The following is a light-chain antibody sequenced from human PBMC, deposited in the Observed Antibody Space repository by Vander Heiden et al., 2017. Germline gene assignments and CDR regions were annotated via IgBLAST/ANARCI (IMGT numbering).Light chain of an antibody. V-gene: IGKV1D-8*01. Sequence: VIWMTQSPSLLSASTGDRVTISCRMSQGISSYLAWYQQKPGKAPELLIYAASILHIEVPLRSSASGPGTDFTLTISCLKFKDFATYYFQEDASFPKTFGQGTKLEIK. CDR2: AAS. CDR1: QGISSY. J-gene: IGKJ1*01. CDR3: QEDASFPKT.